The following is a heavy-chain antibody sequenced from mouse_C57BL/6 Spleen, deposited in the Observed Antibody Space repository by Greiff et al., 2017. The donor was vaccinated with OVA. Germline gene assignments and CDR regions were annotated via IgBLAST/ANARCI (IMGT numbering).Heavy chain of an antibody. CDR1: GFTFSDYG. J-gene: IGHJ4*01. V-gene: IGHV5-17*01. CDR2: ISSGNSTI. Sequence: EVMLVESGGGLVKPGGSLKLSCAASGFTFSDYGMHWVRQAPEKGLEWVAYISSGNSTIYYADKVKGRFTISIDNAKSTLCLQMSSLRSEDTAMYYCAREEVWYWGQGTSVTVSS. CDR3: AREEVWY.